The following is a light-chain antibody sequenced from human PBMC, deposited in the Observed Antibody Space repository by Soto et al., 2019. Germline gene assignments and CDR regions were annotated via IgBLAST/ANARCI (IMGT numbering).Light chain of an antibody. CDR1: RSVGGNY. CDR3: QQCDGTSWT. J-gene: IGKJ1*01. CDR2: GES. Sequence: VLTQSPGTLSVSPGERATLSCRASRSVGGNYLAWYQQKLGRPPRLLIYGESSRASGVPDRFTGSGSGTNFTLTIDRLEPEDFAVYYCQQCDGTSWTFGQGTKVDLK. V-gene: IGKV3-20*01.